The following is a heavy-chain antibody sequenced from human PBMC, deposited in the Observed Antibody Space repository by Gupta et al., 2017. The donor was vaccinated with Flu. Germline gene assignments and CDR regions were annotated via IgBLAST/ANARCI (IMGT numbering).Heavy chain of an antibody. D-gene: IGHD3-10*01. V-gene: IGHV3-53*02. CDR3: ARDRLVYYYGSGSAMYYYGMDV. CDR1: GFTVSSNY. J-gene: IGHJ6*02. CDR2: IYSGGST. Sequence: EVQLVETGGGLIQPGGSLRLSCAASGFTVSSNYMSWVRQAPGKGLEWVSVIYSGGSTYYADSVKGRFTISRDNSKNTLYLQMNSLRAEDTAVYYCARDRLVYYYGSGSAMYYYGMDVWGQGTTVTVSS.